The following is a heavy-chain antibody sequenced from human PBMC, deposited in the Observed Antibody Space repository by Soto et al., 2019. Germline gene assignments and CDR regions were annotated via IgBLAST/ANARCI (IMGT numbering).Heavy chain of an antibody. CDR1: GGSISSSSYY. V-gene: IGHV4-39*01. CDR3: ARQVVRGVINYYYYGMDV. D-gene: IGHD3-10*01. CDR2: IYYSGST. Sequence: SETLSLTCTVSGGSISSSSYYWGWIRQPPGKGLEWIGSIYYSGSTYYNPSLKSRVTISVDTSKNQFSLKLSSVTAADTAVYYCARQVVRGVINYYYYGMDVWGQGTTVTVSS. J-gene: IGHJ6*02.